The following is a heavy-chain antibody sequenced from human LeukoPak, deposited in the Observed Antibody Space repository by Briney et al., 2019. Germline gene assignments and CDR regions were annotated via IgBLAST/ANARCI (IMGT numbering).Heavy chain of an antibody. CDR2: INHSGST. Sequence: SETLSLTCTVSGASISRSAYYWRWIRQPPGQGLEWIVEINHSGSTNYNPSLKSRVTISVDTSKNQFSLKLSSVTAADTAVYYCARGVYGSGLDYWGQGTLVTVSS. CDR3: ARGVYGSGLDY. D-gene: IGHD3-10*01. J-gene: IGHJ4*02. V-gene: IGHV4-39*07. CDR1: GASISRSAYY.